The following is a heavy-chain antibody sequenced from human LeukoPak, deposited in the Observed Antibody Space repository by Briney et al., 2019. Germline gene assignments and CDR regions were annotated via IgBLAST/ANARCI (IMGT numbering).Heavy chain of an antibody. Sequence: ASVKVSCKASGYPFSSYNVNWVRQATGQGLEWMGWMNTNSGNTGYSQNFQGRVTMTRGTSISTAYMELSSLMSEDTAVYYCARGLPKAVFGMVIEDWGQGTLVTVSS. CDR3: ARGLPKAVFGMVIED. V-gene: IGHV1-8*01. CDR1: GYPFSSYN. CDR2: MNTNSGNT. D-gene: IGHD3-3*01. J-gene: IGHJ1*01.